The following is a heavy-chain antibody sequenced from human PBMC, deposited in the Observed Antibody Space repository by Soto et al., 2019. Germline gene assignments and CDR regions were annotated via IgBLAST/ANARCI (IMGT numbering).Heavy chain of an antibody. J-gene: IGHJ2*01. D-gene: IGHD4-17*01. V-gene: IGHV4-39*01. CDR1: GGYISSSSYY. Sequence: QLQLQESGPGLVKPSETLSLTCTVSGGYISSSSYYWGWIRQPPGKGLEWIGSIYYSGSTYYNPSLKSGVTISVDTSKNQFSLKLSSVTAADTAVYYGARTTVTNWYFDLWGRGTLVTVSS. CDR2: IYYSGST. CDR3: ARTTVTNWYFDL.